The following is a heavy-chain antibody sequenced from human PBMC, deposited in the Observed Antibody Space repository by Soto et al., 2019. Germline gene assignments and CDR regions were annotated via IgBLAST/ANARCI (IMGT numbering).Heavy chain of an antibody. CDR3: VKGALGAGSVFDL. J-gene: IGHJ3*01. Sequence: PGGSLRLSCAASGFTFDDYTMHWVRQRPGKGLEWVSLVSWDSGNRIYADSVQGRFTISRDSSNSSLFLQMNSLRTEDTAVYFCVKGALGAGSVFDLWGLGTTVTVSS. V-gene: IGHV3-43*01. D-gene: IGHD3-16*01. CDR1: GFTFDDYT. CDR2: VSWDSGNR.